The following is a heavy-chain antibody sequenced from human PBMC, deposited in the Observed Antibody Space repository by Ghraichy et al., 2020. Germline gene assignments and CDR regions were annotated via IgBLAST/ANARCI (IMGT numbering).Heavy chain of an antibody. J-gene: IGHJ4*02. CDR3: ARGAMTTGTIFDY. CDR2: IYSGGST. D-gene: IGHD4-17*01. CDR1: GFTVSSNY. V-gene: IGHV3-66*01. Sequence: GGSLRLSCAASGFTVSSNYMSWVRQAPGKGLEWVSVIYSGGSTYYADSVKGRFTISRDNSKNTLYLQMNNLRAEDTAVYYCARGAMTTGTIFDYWGQGTLVTVS.